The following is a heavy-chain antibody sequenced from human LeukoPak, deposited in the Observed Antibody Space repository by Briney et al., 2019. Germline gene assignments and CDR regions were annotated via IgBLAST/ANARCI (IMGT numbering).Heavy chain of an antibody. D-gene: IGHD3-3*01. J-gene: IGHJ4*02. CDR1: GFTFGDYA. CDR3: TSGVGTSDFDH. V-gene: IGHV3-49*03. CDR2: IRSKAYGGTT. Sequence: GGSLRLSCTASGFTFGDYAMSWFRQAPGKGLEWVGFIRSKAYGGTTEYAASVKGRFTISRDDSKSIAYLQMNSLKTEDTAVYYCTSGVGTSDFDHWGQGSLVTVSS.